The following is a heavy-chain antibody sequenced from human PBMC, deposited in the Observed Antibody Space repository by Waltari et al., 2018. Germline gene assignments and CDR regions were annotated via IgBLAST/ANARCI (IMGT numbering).Heavy chain of an antibody. D-gene: IGHD3-16*01. J-gene: IGHJ4*02. V-gene: IGHV3-74*01. Sequence: EVQLMESGGDLVQPGGSLRLSCVVSGFTFNTFWMNWVRQAPGKGLVCVSRINNEGTYTTYADSVKGRFTISRDNAKNTLYLQMYSLRVEDTAVYYCGGGGLDGAAYWGQGTLVNVSS. CDR1: GFTFNTFW. CDR2: INNEGTYT. CDR3: GGGGLDGAAY.